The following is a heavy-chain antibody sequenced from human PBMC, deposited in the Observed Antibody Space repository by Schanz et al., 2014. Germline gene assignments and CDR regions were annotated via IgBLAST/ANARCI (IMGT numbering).Heavy chain of an antibody. CDR3: ARTGYDPSLTH. Sequence: QVHLVQSGTEVKKPGASVKVSCKASGYTFTVYYMHWVRQAPGQGLEWLGWINPNSGATSSAQKFQGRVTFTADKSTSTAFLEVNSLRSEDTAVYYCARTGYDPSLTHWGQGTLVTVSS. V-gene: IGHV1-2*02. D-gene: IGHD5-12*01. CDR1: GYTFTVYY. J-gene: IGHJ4*02. CDR2: INPNSGAT.